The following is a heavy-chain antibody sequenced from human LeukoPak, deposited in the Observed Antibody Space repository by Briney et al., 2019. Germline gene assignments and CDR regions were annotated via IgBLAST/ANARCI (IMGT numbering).Heavy chain of an antibody. D-gene: IGHD3-10*01. CDR3: ARGPPGYYDFDY. V-gene: IGHV3-23*01. Sequence: GRSLRLSCAASGFAFSSHGMNWVRQAPGKGLEWVSGISPSGDILYYVDSVKGQFTISRDNSKNTLYLQMNSLRAEDTAVYYCARGPPGYYDFDYWGQGTLATVSS. CDR2: ISPSGDIL. J-gene: IGHJ4*02. CDR1: GFAFSSHG.